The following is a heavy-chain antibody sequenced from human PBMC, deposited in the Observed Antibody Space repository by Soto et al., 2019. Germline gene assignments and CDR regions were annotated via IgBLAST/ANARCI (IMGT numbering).Heavy chain of an antibody. Sequence: EVQLAESGGGLIQPGGSLRLSCAASGFTVSSNYMSWVRQAPGKGLDWVSILYSGGTTYYADSVKGRFTISIDDSANTVYLQMNSLRVDDTAVYYCSRDQRAAHDYGDYYGMDVWGHGTTVTVSS. V-gene: IGHV3-53*01. CDR3: SRDQRAAHDYGDYYGMDV. CDR2: LYSGGTT. J-gene: IGHJ6*02. CDR1: GFTVSSNY. D-gene: IGHD4-17*01.